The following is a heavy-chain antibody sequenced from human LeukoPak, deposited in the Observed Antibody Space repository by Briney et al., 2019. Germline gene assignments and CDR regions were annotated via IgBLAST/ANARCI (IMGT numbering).Heavy chain of an antibody. D-gene: IGHD3-22*01. CDR1: GFTFITYW. J-gene: IGHJ5*02. Sequence: GGSLRLSCAASGFTFITYWISWVRQAPGKGLEWVSVLYSDGDTTYYADSVKGRFIISRDNSRNTLSLQMHSLRAEDTAVYYCARRENNGYYLSWGQGTLVTVSS. CDR2: LYSDGDTT. CDR3: ARRENNGYYLS. V-gene: IGHV3-23*03.